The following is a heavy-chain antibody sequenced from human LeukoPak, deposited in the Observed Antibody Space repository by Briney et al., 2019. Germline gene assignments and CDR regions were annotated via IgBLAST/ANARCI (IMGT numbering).Heavy chain of an antibody. CDR2: INPNSGGT. J-gene: IGHJ4*02. CDR3: ARAWELLNPYYFDY. CDR1: GYTFTGYY. D-gene: IGHD1-26*01. V-gene: IGHV1-2*02. Sequence: ASVKVSCKASGYTFTGYYTHWVRQAPGQGLEWMGWINPNSGGTNYAQKFQGRVTMTRDTSISTAYMELSRLRSDDTAVYYCARAWELLNPYYFDYWGQGTLVTVSS.